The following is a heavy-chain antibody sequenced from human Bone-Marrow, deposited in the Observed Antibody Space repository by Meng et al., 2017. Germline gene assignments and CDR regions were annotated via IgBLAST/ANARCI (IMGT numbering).Heavy chain of an antibody. V-gene: IGHV1-46*01. Sequence: ASVKVSCKASGYSFTSQYMHWVRQAPGQGLEWMGIINPRPGSTTYAQKFQGRVTMTRDTSTSTVYMELSSLRSEDTAVYYCVRSGDYSDTAFDIWGQGTMVTVSS. J-gene: IGHJ3*02. CDR1: GYSFTSQY. CDR3: VRSGDYSDTAFDI. CDR2: INPRPGST. D-gene: IGHD4-17*01.